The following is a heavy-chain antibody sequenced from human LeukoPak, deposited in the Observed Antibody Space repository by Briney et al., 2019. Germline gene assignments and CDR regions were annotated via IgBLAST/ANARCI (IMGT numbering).Heavy chain of an antibody. D-gene: IGHD3-10*01. V-gene: IGHV4-34*01. CDR3: ARGRDRRLYYYGSGSYPFDP. CDR2: INHSGST. Sequence: SETLSLTCAVYGGSFSGYYWSWIRQPPGKGLEWIGEINHSGSTNYNPSLKSRVTISVDTSKNQFSLKLSSVTAADTAVYSCARGRDRRLYYYGSGSYPFDPWGQGTLVTVSS. J-gene: IGHJ5*02. CDR1: GGSFSGYY.